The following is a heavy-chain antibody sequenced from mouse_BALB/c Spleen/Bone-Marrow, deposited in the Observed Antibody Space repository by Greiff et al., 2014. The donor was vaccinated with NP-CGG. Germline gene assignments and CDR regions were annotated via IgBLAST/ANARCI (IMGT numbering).Heavy chain of an antibody. CDR2: ISSGSSTI. Sequence: EVQRVESGGGLVQPGGSRKLSCAASGFTFSSFGMHWVRQAPEKGLEWVAYISSGSSTIYYAHTVKGRFTISRDNPKNTLFLQMTSLRSEDTAMYYCARSSYGYDRQAYFFDYWGQGTTLTVSS. D-gene: IGHD2-2*01. CDR1: GFTFSSFG. J-gene: IGHJ2*01. CDR3: ARSSYGYDRQAYFFDY. V-gene: IGHV5-17*02.